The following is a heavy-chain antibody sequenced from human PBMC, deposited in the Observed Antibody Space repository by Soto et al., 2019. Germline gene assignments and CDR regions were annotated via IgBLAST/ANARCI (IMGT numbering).Heavy chain of an antibody. V-gene: IGHV3-53*05. CDR1: GFTVSNNY. CDR3: ARKTDSGGNGGF. CDR2: IYSHGDT. Sequence: EVRLVETGGDLIQPGGSLRLSCAVSGFTVSNNYMYWVRQPPGKGLEWVSLIYSHGDTRYADSVRGRFTVSRDNSKNTLYXQMNXLXSEDTAVYYCARKTDSGGNGGFWGQGTLVTVSS. D-gene: IGHD2-15*01. J-gene: IGHJ4*02.